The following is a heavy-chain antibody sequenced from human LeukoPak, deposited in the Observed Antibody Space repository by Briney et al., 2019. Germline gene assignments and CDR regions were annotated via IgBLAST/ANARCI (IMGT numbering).Heavy chain of an antibody. J-gene: IGHJ6*02. CDR3: AKLLTSYYYYGMDV. Sequence: GGSLRLSCAASGFTFSSYAMRWVRQAPGKGLEGVSAISGSGGSTYYADSVKGRFTISRGNSKNTLYLQMNSLRVEDTAVYYCAKLLTSYYYYGMDVWGQGTTVTVSS. CDR1: GFTFSSYA. D-gene: IGHD4/OR15-4a*01. V-gene: IGHV3-23*01. CDR2: ISGSGGST.